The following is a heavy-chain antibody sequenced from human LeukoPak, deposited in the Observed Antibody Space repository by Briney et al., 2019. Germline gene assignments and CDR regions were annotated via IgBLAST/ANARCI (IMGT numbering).Heavy chain of an antibody. CDR1: GGTFSSYA. J-gene: IGHJ4*02. CDR2: IIPIFGTA. CDR3: ARVLGSTGGLDY. D-gene: IGHD2-8*01. V-gene: IGHV1-69*05. Sequence: SVKVSCKASGGTFSSYAISWVRQAPGQGLEWMGGIIPIFGTANYAQKFQGRVTITTDESTSTAYMELSSLRSEDTAVYYCARVLGSTGGLDYWGQGTLVTVSS.